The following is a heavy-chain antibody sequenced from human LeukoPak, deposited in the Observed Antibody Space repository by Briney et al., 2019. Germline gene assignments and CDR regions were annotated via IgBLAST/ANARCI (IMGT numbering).Heavy chain of an antibody. CDR2: ISGSGGST. D-gene: IGHD1/OR15-1a*01. CDR1: GFTFSSYA. J-gene: IGHJ4*02. V-gene: IGHV3-23*01. Sequence: PGGSLRFSCAASGFTFSSYAMSWVRQAPGKGLEWVSAISGSGGSTYYADSVKGRFTISRDNSKNTLYLQMNSLRAEDTAVYYCAKDLGAGNWNTGGYYFDYWGQGTLVTVSS. CDR3: AKDLGAGNWNTGGYYFDY.